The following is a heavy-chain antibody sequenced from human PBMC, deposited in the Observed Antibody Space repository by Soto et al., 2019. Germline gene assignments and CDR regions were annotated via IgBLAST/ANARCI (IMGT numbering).Heavy chain of an antibody. CDR3: ARDGGVITGTRGFDY. CDR1: GGSISSYY. V-gene: IGHV4-4*07. J-gene: IGHJ4*02. D-gene: IGHD1-7*01. Sequence: SETLSLTCTVSGGSISSYYWTWIRQSAGKGLEWIGRIYSSGTTYYNPSLRSRVTMSLDMSKNWFSLRLSSVTAADTAVYYCARDGGVITGTRGFDYWGQGTLVTVS. CDR2: IYSSGTT.